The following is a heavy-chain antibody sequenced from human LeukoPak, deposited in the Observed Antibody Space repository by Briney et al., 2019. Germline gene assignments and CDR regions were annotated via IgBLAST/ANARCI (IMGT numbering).Heavy chain of an antibody. J-gene: IGHJ4*02. CDR1: GFTFSSYG. V-gene: IGHV3-30*02. Sequence: GGSLRLSCAASGFTFSSYGMHWVRQAPGKGLEWVAFIRYDGSNKYYADSVKGRFTISRDNSKNTLYLQMNSLRAEDTAVYYCAKDQDFGVVSHFDDWGQGTLVTVSS. D-gene: IGHD3-3*01. CDR2: IRYDGSNK. CDR3: AKDQDFGVVSHFDD.